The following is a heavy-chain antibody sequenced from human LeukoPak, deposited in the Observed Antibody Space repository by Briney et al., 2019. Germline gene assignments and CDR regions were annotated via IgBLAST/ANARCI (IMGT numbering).Heavy chain of an antibody. CDR3: ARKPIVNSAWYYFDF. D-gene: IGHD3-22*01. CDR1: GSSVNSGIYY. CDR2: IYYSGSA. Sequence: PSETLSLTCTVSGSSVNSGIYYWGWIRQSPGKGLEWIGDIYYSGSAYYNPSLKSRVTMSVDTSKNQFSLKLSSVTAADTAVYYCARKPIVNSAWYYFDFWGQGTLVTVSS. J-gene: IGHJ4*02. V-gene: IGHV4-39*07.